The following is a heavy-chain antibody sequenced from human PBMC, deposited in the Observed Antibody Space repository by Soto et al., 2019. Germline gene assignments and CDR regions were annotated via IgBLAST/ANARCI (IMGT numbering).Heavy chain of an antibody. CDR2: IMPIFRTP. D-gene: IGHD5-12*01. CDR3: ASDKDRLQLGGNYYYILDV. Sequence: QVQLEQSGAEVKKPGSSVKVSCKASGGTFSNSAISWVRQARGQGLEWMGGIMPIFRTPDYAQKFQGRVTITADESTSTAYMELRGLRSDDTAVYYCASDKDRLQLGGNYYYILDVWGQGTTVTVSS. CDR1: GGTFSNSA. J-gene: IGHJ6*02. V-gene: IGHV1-69*12.